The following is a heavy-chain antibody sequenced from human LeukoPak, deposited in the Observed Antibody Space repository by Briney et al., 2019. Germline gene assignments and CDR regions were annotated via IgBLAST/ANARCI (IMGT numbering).Heavy chain of an antibody. CDR2: VSFDGTNE. V-gene: IGHV3-30*01. CDR3: ARDKTIFGVVISNLFDS. Sequence: GGSLRLSCAASGFAFSTFAMHWVRQAPGRGPEWVAVVSFDGTNEKYADSVQGRFTISRDNSKNTLFLQMNSLRPEDTAVYYCARDKTIFGVVISNLFDSWGQGILVTVSS. CDR1: GFAFSTFA. J-gene: IGHJ4*02. D-gene: IGHD3-3*02.